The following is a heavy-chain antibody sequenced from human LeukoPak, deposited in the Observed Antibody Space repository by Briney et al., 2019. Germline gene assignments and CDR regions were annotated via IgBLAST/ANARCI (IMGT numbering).Heavy chain of an antibody. CDR2: IIPIFGTA. CDR3: ASALLGYSGSYYSSAFDI. CDR1: GGTFSSYA. Sequence: SVKVSCKASGGTFSSYAISWVRQAPGQGLEWMGGIIPIFGTANYAQKFQGRVTITADESTSTAYMELSSLRSEDTAVYYCASALLGYSGSYYSSAFDIWGQGTMVTVSS. J-gene: IGHJ3*02. V-gene: IGHV1-69*13. D-gene: IGHD1-26*01.